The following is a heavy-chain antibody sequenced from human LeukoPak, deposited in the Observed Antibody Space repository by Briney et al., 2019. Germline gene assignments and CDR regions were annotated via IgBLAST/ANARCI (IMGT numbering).Heavy chain of an antibody. CDR1: GFTFSSYS. Sequence: GGSLRLFCAASGFTFSSYSMNWVRQAPGKGLEWVSSISSSSSYIYYADSVKGRFTMSRDNAKNSLYLQMNSLRAEDTAVYYCARDNSSSWYSLYAFDIWGQGTMVTVSS. CDR3: ARDNSSSWYSLYAFDI. J-gene: IGHJ3*02. V-gene: IGHV3-21*01. CDR2: ISSSSSYI. D-gene: IGHD6-13*01.